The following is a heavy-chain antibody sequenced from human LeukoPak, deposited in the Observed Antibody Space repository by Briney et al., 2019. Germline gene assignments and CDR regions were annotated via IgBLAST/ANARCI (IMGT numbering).Heavy chain of an antibody. D-gene: IGHD3-16*01. Sequence: SETLSLPCTVSGGPISSGDYYWSWIRQHPGKGLEWIGNIHYSGSTYYNPSLKSRVTISVDTSKNQFSLKLSSVTAADTAVYYCARREDMVIPFDFWRQRTVVTVSS. CDR2: IHYSGST. CDR1: GGPISSGDYY. J-gene: IGHJ4*02. V-gene: IGHV4-39*01. CDR3: ARREDMVIPFDF.